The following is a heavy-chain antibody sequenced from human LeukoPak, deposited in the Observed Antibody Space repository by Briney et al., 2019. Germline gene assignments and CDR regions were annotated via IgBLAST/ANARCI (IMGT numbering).Heavy chain of an antibody. V-gene: IGHV3-74*01. J-gene: IGHJ4*02. CDR2: INSDGSST. CDR1: GFTFSSYW. D-gene: IGHD3-22*01. Sequence: PGGSLRLSCAASGFTFSSYWMHWVRQAPGKGLVWVSRINSDGSSTSYADSVKGRFTISRDNSKNTLYLQMNSLRAEDTAVYYCANYYYDTSGYKNWGQGTLVTVSS. CDR3: ANYYYDTSGYKN.